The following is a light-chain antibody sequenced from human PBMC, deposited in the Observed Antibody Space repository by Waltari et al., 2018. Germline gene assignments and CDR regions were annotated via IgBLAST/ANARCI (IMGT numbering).Light chain of an antibody. J-gene: IGKJ1*01. CDR3: LQRSSWPWT. CDR2: DAS. CDR1: QSVSSY. V-gene: IGKV3-11*01. Sequence: SCRSSQSVSSYIAWYQQKGGQAPRLLIYDASNRATGIPARFSGSGSGTDFTFTISSLEPEDFAVYYCLQRSSWPWTFGQGTKVEIK.